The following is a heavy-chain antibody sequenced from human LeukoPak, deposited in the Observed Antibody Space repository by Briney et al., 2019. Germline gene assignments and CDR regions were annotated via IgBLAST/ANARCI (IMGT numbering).Heavy chain of an antibody. D-gene: IGHD3-10*01. CDR2: INHSGST. V-gene: IGHV4-34*01. CDR3: ARGATMVRGVTRGDFDY. CDR1: GGSFSGYY. Sequence: SETLSLTCAVYGGSFSGYYWSWIRQPPGKGLEWIGEINHSGSTNYNPSLKSRVIISVDTSKNQFSLKLSSVTAADTAVYYCARGATMVRGVTRGDFDYWGQGTLVTVSS. J-gene: IGHJ4*02.